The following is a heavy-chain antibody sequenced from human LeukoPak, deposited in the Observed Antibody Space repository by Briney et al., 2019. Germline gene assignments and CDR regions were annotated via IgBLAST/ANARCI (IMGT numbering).Heavy chain of an antibody. CDR3: ARWQYTISSGWFDP. J-gene: IGHJ5*02. D-gene: IGHD6-6*01. CDR1: GGSISSLY. CDR2: IYYSGGT. V-gene: IGHV4-59*08. Sequence: SETLSLTCTISGGSISSLYWSWIRQPPGKGLEWIGSIYYSGGTNYNPSLKSRVTISLDTSEIQFSLKLNSVTAADTAVYYCARWQYTISSGWFDPWGQGTLVTVSS.